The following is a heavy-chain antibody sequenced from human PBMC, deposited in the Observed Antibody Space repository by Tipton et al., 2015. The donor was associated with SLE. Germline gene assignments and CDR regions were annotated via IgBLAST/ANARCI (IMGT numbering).Heavy chain of an antibody. CDR3: AAAQGSGAFDI. D-gene: IGHD3-10*01. CDR1: GFTFSSYE. V-gene: IGHV3-48*03. J-gene: IGHJ3*02. Sequence: SLRLSCAASGFTFSSYEMNWVRQAPGKGLEGVSYISSSGSSIYYADSVKGRFTISRDNAKNSLYLQMNSLGAEDTAVYYCAAAQGSGAFDIWGQGTLVTVSS. CDR2: ISSSGSSI.